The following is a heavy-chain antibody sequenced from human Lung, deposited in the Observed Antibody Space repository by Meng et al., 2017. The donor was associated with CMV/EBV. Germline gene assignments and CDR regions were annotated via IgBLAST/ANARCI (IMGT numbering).Heavy chain of an antibody. CDR1: GFTASSDY. D-gene: IGHD3-22*01. J-gene: IGHJ5*02. Sequence: PTCSASGFTASSDYMSWVRQAPGKGLEWVSVIYAGGATYYADSVKGRFTISRDNSKNTLYLQMNSLRAEDTAVYYCARGYSRGFDPWGQGTLVTVSS. CDR3: ARGYSRGFDP. CDR2: IYAGGAT. V-gene: IGHV3-53*01.